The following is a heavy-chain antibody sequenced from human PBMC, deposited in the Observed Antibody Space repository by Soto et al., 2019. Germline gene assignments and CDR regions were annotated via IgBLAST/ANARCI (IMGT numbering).Heavy chain of an antibody. CDR3: AKDKEYSCGLELYYYYDGMDV. D-gene: IGHD6-19*01. Sequence: QVQLVESGGGVVQPGRSLRLSCAASGFTFSSYGMHWVRQAPGKGLEWVAVISSDGSNKYYADSVKGRFTISRDNSKNTLYLQVNSLRAEDASVYYCAKDKEYSCGLELYYYYDGMDVWVRETTFTVTS. J-gene: IGHJ6*02. CDR1: GFTFSSYG. V-gene: IGHV3-30*18. CDR2: ISSDGSNK.